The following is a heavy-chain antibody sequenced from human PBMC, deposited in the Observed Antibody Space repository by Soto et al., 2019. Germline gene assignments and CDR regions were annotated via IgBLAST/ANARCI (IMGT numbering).Heavy chain of an antibody. CDR2: TYYRSKWYN. V-gene: IGHV6-1*01. D-gene: IGHD2-15*01. J-gene: IGHJ6*02. CDR1: GDSVFSNSAT. CDR3: AKGGVDIYYYYGMDV. Sequence: PSQTLSLTCAISGDSVFSNSATWNWIRQSPSRGLEWLGRTYYRSKWYNDYAVSVKSRITINPDTSKNQFSLQLNSVTPEGTAVYYRAKGGVDIYYYYGMDVWGQGTTVTVSS.